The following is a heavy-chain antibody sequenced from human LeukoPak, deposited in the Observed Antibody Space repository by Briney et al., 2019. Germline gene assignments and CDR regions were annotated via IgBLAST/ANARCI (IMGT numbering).Heavy chain of an antibody. Sequence: SVKVSCKSSGGIFNSYAFSWVRQAPGQGLEWMGRIIPVVGKLDYAERFQGRVTITADTSTSTAYMELSSLTSEDTAVYYCAPGWEARIWGDWGQGTLVTVSS. CDR3: APGWEARIWGD. V-gene: IGHV1-69*04. CDR2: IIPVVGKL. J-gene: IGHJ4*02. D-gene: IGHD1-26*01. CDR1: GGIFNSYA.